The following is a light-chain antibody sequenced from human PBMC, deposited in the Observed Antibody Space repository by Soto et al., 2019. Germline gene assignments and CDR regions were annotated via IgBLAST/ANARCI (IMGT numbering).Light chain of an antibody. V-gene: IGLV1-47*01. CDR3: AAWDDSLSAV. Sequence: QSVLTQPPSASGTPGQRVTISCSGSSSNIGSNYVYWYQQLPGTAPKLLIYRNYQRPSGGPDRFSGSKSGTSASLAISGLRSEDEADYYCAAWDDSLSAVFGGGTKVTVL. CDR1: SSNIGSNY. J-gene: IGLJ2*01. CDR2: RNY.